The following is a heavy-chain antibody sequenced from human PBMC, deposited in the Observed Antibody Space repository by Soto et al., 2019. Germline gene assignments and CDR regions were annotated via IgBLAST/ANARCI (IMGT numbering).Heavy chain of an antibody. J-gene: IGHJ4*02. CDR2: IYYSGST. V-gene: IGHV4-39*01. CDR3: ARHLGEGYFDY. Sequence: PSETPSLTCTVSGDSLNRSTYFWGWVRQPPGKGLEWIGSIYYSGSTYYNPSLKSRVTISVDTSKNHFSLKVSSVTAADTAVYYCARHLGEGYFDYWGQGTLVTVSS. CDR1: GDSLNRSTYF.